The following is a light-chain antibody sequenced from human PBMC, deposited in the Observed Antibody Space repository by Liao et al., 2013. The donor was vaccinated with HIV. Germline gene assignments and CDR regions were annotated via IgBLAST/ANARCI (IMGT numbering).Light chain of an antibody. Sequence: SYELTQPPSVSVSPGQTASITCSGDKLGDRYACWYQQKPGQSPVLVIYQDNKRPSGIPERFSGSNSGNTATLTISGTQAMDEADYYCQAWDSSTAVFGGGTNLTVL. V-gene: IGLV3-1*01. J-gene: IGLJ3*02. CDR2: QDN. CDR1: KLGDRY. CDR3: QAWDSSTAV.